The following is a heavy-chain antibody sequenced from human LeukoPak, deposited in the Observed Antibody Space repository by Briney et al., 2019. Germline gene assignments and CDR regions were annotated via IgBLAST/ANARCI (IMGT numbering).Heavy chain of an antibody. Sequence: PGGSLRLSCAASGFTFSSYSMNWVRQAPGKGLEWVSSISSSSYIYYADSVKGRFTISRDNAKNSLYLQMNSLRAEDAAVYYCARDLRGESNFDYWGQGTLVTVSS. J-gene: IGHJ4*02. CDR1: GFTFSSYS. CDR3: ARDLRGESNFDY. D-gene: IGHD3-16*01. CDR2: ISSSSYI. V-gene: IGHV3-21*01.